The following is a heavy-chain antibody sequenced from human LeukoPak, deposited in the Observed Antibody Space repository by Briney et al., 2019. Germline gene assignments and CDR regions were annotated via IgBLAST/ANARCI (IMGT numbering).Heavy chain of an antibody. D-gene: IGHD3-22*01. J-gene: IGHJ4*02. CDR2: INHSGST. CDR3: ARVRYYYDSSGYCFDY. Sequence: WETLSLTCAVYGGSFSGYYWSWIRQPPGKGLEWIGEINHSGSTNYNPSLKSRVTISVDTSKNQFSLKLSSVTAADTAVYYCARVRYYYDSSGYCFDYWGQGTLVTVSS. CDR1: GGSFSGYY. V-gene: IGHV4-34*01.